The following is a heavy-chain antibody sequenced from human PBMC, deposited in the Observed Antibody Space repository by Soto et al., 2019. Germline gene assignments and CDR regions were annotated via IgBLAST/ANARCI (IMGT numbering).Heavy chain of an antibody. CDR2: LYNHGKT. CDR1: GLIVSSSH. J-gene: IGHJ4*02. D-gene: IGHD1-1*01. V-gene: IGHV3-53*01. Sequence: EVQLVESGGGLTQPGGSLRLSCVVSGLIVSSSHMIWVRQAPGKGLEGVSILYNHGKTNYVDSLKGRFTITRDNSKNTVYLQMNSLRIEDTGEYYCVRLTEAERHLGQGALVTVSS. CDR3: VRLTEAERH.